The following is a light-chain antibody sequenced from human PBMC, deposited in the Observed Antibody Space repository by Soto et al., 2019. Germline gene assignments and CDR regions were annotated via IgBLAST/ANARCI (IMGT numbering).Light chain of an antibody. CDR2: DAS. J-gene: IGKJ1*01. CDR1: QSISSW. V-gene: IGKV1-5*01. Sequence: DIQMTQSPSTLSASVGDRVTTTCRASQSISSWLAWYQQKPGKAPKLLIYDASSLESGVPSRFSGSGSGTEFTLTISSLQPDDFVTYYCQQYDTYSRTFGQGTKV. CDR3: QQYDTYSRT.